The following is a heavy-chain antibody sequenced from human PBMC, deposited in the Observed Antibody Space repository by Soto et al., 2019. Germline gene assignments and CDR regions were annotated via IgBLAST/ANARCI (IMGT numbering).Heavy chain of an antibody. Sequence: GGSLRLSCAASGFTFSSYGMHWVRQAPGKGLEWVAVISYDGSNKYYADSVKGRFTISRDNSKNTLYLQMNSLRAEDTAVYYYAKDLVFGELSGGMDVWGQGTTVNVSS. V-gene: IGHV3-30*18. CDR2: ISYDGSNK. J-gene: IGHJ6*01. D-gene: IGHD3-10*02. CDR1: GFTFSSYG. CDR3: AKDLVFGELSGGMDV.